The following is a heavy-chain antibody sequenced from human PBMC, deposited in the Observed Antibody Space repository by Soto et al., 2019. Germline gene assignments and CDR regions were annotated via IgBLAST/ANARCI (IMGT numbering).Heavy chain of an antibody. CDR3: ARDPHYFYDSTGYYDY. CDR2: TYYRSKWFN. V-gene: IGHV6-1*01. Sequence: SQTLSLTCAISGDSVSTNSATWDWIRQSPSRGLEWLGRTYYRSKWFNDYAVSVKGRISINPDTSNNQFSLQLNSVTPDDTAVYYCARDPHYFYDSTGYYDYWGQGTLVTVSS. CDR1: GDSVSTNSAT. J-gene: IGHJ4*02. D-gene: IGHD3-22*01.